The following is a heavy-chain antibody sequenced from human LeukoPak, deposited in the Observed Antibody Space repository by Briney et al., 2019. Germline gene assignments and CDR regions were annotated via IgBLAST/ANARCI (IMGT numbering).Heavy chain of an antibody. J-gene: IGHJ4*02. CDR3: ARAKQWLQPTYYFDY. D-gene: IGHD6-19*01. Sequence: NPSETLSLTCAVYGGSFSGYYWSWIRQPPGKGLEWIGEINHSGSTNYNPSLKSRVTISVDTSKNQFSLKLSSVTAADTAVYYCARAKQWLQPTYYFDYWGQGTLVTVSS. CDR1: GGSFSGYY. CDR2: INHSGST. V-gene: IGHV4-34*01.